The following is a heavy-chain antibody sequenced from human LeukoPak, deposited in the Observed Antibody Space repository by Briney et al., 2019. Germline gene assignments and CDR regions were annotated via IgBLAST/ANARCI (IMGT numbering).Heavy chain of an antibody. V-gene: IGHV3-21*04. Sequence: PGGSLRLSCAASGFTFSSYSMNWVRQAPGKGLEWVSSISSSSSYIYYADSVKGRFTISRDNAKNSLYLQMNSLRAEDTAIYYCARERDSAFDSWGQGTLVTVSS. J-gene: IGHJ4*02. D-gene: IGHD4-11*01. CDR2: ISSSSSYI. CDR3: ARERDSAFDS. CDR1: GFTFSSYS.